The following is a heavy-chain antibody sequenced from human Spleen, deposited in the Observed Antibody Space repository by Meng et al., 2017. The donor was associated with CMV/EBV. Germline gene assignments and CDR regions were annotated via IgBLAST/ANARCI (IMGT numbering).Heavy chain of an antibody. CDR1: GFTSGDYG. J-gene: IGHJ4*02. CDR2: IWFDGSNK. Sequence: GESLKISCTASGFTSGDYGVSWVRQAPGKGLEWVALIWFDGSNKYYADSVKGRFTISRDNSKNTLYLQLNSLRAEDTAVYYCAKDDYSSGYYHTHYDYWGQGTLVTVSS. V-gene: IGHV3-33*06. CDR3: AKDDYSSGYYHTHYDY. D-gene: IGHD3-22*01.